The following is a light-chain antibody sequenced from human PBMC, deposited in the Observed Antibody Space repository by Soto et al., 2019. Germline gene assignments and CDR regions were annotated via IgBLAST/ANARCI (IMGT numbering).Light chain of an antibody. J-gene: IGKJ1*01. CDR3: QQYKSYPWT. V-gene: IGKV1-5*01. CDR2: DAS. Sequence: DIQMTQSPSTLSASVGERVTITCRASQSISTLLAWYQQKPGKAPKLLIYDASSLESGVPSRFSGSESGTEFTLTISSLQPDDFATYYCQQYKSYPWTFGQGTKVEVK. CDR1: QSISTL.